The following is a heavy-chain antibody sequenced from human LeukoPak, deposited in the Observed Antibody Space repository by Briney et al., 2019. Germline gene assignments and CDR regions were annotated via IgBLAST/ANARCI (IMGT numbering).Heavy chain of an antibody. Sequence: GRSLRLSCAASGFTFDDYAMHWVRQAPGKGLEWVSGISWNSGSIGYADSVKGRFTISRDNAKNSLYLQMNSLRAEDTAVYYCARRGVDYWGQGTLVTVSS. D-gene: IGHD3-3*01. CDR1: GFTFDDYA. CDR3: ARRGVDY. J-gene: IGHJ4*02. CDR2: ISWNSGSI. V-gene: IGHV3-9*01.